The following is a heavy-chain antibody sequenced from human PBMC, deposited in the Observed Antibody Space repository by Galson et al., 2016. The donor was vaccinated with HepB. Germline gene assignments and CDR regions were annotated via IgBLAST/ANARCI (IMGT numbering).Heavy chain of an antibody. V-gene: IGHV4-4*02. CDR2: IYHSGST. Sequence: SETLSLTCAVSGGSISSSNWWSWVRQPPGKGLEWIGEIYHSGSTNYNPSLKSRVTISLDMSKNQFSLKLRSVTAADTAVYYCARQMPDSWGGGMDVWGQGTTVTVSS. D-gene: IGHD3-16*01. CDR1: GGSISSSNW. CDR3: ARQMPDSWGGGMDV. J-gene: IGHJ6*02.